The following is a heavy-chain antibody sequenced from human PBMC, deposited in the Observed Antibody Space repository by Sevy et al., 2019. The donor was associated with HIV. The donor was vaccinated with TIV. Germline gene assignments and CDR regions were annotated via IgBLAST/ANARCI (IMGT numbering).Heavy chain of an antibody. CDR2: IYDAGST. V-gene: IGHV3-53*01. Sequence: GGSLRLSCAASGFTVSSVYMSWVRQAPGKGLEWVSLIYDAGSTYFADSVEGRFTISRDDSKNTLYLQMNSLRAEVTAVYFCARESGYSSSPGAFDIWGQGTMVTVSS. D-gene: IGHD6-19*01. J-gene: IGHJ3*02. CDR3: ARESGYSSSPGAFDI. CDR1: GFTVSSVY.